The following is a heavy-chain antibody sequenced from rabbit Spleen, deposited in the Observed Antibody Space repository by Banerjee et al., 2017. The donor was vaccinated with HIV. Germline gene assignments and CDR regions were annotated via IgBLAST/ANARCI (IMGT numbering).Heavy chain of an antibody. CDR1: GFSFSSRDW. CDR2: ISTASSGTT. Sequence: QEQLEESGGDLVKPEGSLTLTCTASGFSFSSRDWICWVRQAPGKGLEWIACISTASSGTTYYASWAKGRLTISKTSSTTVTLQMTRVTVADTATYFCARDVVADGYVLNLWGPGTLVTVS. D-gene: IGHD6-1*01. V-gene: IGHV1S45*01. J-gene: IGHJ4*01. CDR3: ARDVVADGYVLNL.